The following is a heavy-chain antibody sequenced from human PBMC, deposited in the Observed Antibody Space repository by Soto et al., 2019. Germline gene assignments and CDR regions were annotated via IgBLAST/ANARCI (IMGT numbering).Heavy chain of an antibody. V-gene: IGHV4-34*01. CDR1: GGSFSAYY. J-gene: IGHJ6*02. CDR3: ARGRYSSSFIERYYYYYGMDV. Sequence: SETLSLTCAVYGGSFSAYYWSWVRQPPGKGLEWIGEIIHSESTKYNPSLKSRVTISVDTSKNQFSLKLSSVTAADTAVYYCARGRYSSSFIERYYYYYGMDVWGQGTTVTVSS. CDR2: IIHSEST. D-gene: IGHD6-6*01.